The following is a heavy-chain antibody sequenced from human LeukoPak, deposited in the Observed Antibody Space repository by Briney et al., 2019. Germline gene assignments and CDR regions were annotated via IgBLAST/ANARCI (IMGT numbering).Heavy chain of an antibody. CDR1: GGSISSYY. J-gene: IGHJ4*02. CDR3: ARGSGWYFY. V-gene: IGHV4-59*01. Sequence: SETLSLACSVSGGSISSYYWSWIRQPPGKGLEWIGYIYYSGTTNYNPSLKSRVTISVDTSKNQFSLKLSSVTAADTAVYYCARGSGWYFYWGQGTLVTVSS. CDR2: IYYSGTT. D-gene: IGHD6-19*01.